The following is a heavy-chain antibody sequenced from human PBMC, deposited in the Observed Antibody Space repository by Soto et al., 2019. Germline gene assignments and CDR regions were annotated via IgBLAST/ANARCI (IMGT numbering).Heavy chain of an antibody. V-gene: IGHV3-74*01. J-gene: IGHJ3*02. CDR1: GFTFSSYW. CDR3: ARVPFVTYYYDSSGPYAFDI. D-gene: IGHD3-22*01. Sequence: PGGSLRLSCAASGFTFSSYWMHWVRQAPGKGLVWVSRINSDGSSTSYADSVKGRFTISRDNAKNTLYLQMNSLRAEDTAVYYCARVPFVTYYYDSSGPYAFDIWGQGTMVTVSS. CDR2: INSDGSST.